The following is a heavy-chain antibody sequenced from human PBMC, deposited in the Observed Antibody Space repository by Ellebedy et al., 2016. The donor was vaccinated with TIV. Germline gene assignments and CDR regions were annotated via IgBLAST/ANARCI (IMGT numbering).Heavy chain of an antibody. CDR1: RFTFSNYW. V-gene: IGHV3-74*01. J-gene: IGHJ2*01. D-gene: IGHD6-19*01. Sequence: PGGTLRLSCAASRFTFSNYWMHWVRQATSKWPVWVSRLNLDGSSTSYADSVKGLFKISRDNAKNTLYLQMNSLRAEETAVYYCARAGSGGWEAYFDLWGRGTLVTVSS. CDR3: ARAGSGGWEAYFDL. CDR2: LNLDGSST.